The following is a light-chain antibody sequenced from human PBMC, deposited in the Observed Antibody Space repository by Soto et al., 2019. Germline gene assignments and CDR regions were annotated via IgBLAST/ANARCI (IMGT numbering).Light chain of an antibody. CDR2: RVI. CDR3: CSYTSATTWV. Sequence: QSALTQPASVSGSPGQSINISCTGTSSDIGRYDYVSWYQQFPGKAPKLMIYRVINRPSGVSDRFSGSKSGNSASLSISGLQPEDEASYFCCSYTSATTWVFGGGTKLTVL. J-gene: IGLJ3*02. CDR1: SSDIGRYDY. V-gene: IGLV2-14*03.